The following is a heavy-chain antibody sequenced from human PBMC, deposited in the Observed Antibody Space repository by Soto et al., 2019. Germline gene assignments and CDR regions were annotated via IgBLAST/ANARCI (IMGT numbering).Heavy chain of an antibody. CDR1: GGSISSYF. CDR2: IYTSGST. V-gene: IGHV4-4*07. J-gene: IGHJ3*02. Sequence: QVHLQESGPGLVKPSETLSLTCTVSGGSISSYFCSWIRQPAGKGLEWIGRIYTSGSTNYNPSLKSRVTMSVDTSKNQFSLKLSSVTDADTAVYYCARESTVVTLRTFDIWGQGTMVTVSS. CDR3: ARESTVVTLRTFDI. D-gene: IGHD2-21*02.